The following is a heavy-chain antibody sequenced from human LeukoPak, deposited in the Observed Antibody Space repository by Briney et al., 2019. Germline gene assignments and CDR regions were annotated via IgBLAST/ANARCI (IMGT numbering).Heavy chain of an antibody. Sequence: SETLSLTCAVSGASISGSGYYWGWIRQPPGKGLEWIGNIYYSGSTYYNASLQSRVTISIDTSKNQFSLKLSSVTAADTAVYYCARLGAAAGTDYWGQGTLVTVSS. V-gene: IGHV4-39*01. CDR3: ARLGAAAGTDY. CDR2: IYYSGST. J-gene: IGHJ4*02. D-gene: IGHD6-13*01. CDR1: GASISGSGYY.